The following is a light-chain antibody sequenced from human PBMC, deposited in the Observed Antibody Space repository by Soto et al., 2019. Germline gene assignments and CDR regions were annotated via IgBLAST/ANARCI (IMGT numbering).Light chain of an antibody. V-gene: IGKV3-11*01. CDR2: DAS. CDR1: QSVSSY. J-gene: IGKJ2*01. Sequence: EIVLTQSPATLSLSPGERATLSCRASQSVSSYLAWNQQKPGQAPRLLIYDASNRATGIPARFSGSGSGTDFTLTISSLEPEDFAVYYCQQRSNWPPYTFGQGTKLDIK. CDR3: QQRSNWPPYT.